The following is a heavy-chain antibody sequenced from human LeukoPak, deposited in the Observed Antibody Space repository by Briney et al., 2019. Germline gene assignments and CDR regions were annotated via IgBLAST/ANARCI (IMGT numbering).Heavy chain of an antibody. CDR3: ASVSQSYYYGSGSWYFDY. CDR2: IYPGDSDT. V-gene: IGHV5-51*01. Sequence: HGESLKISCKGSGYSFTSYWIGWVRQMPGKGLEWMGIIYPGDSDTRYSPSFQGQVTISADKSISTAYLQWSSVKASDTAMYYCASVSQSYYYGSGSWYFDYWGQGTLVTVSS. D-gene: IGHD3-10*01. CDR1: GYSFTSYW. J-gene: IGHJ4*02.